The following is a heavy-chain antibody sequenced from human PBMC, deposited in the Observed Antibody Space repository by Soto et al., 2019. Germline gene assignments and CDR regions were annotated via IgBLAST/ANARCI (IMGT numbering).Heavy chain of an antibody. J-gene: IGHJ4*02. CDR1: GFTFSSYS. CDR2: ISSSSSYI. D-gene: IGHD3-22*01. V-gene: IGHV3-21*04. Sequence: GGSLRLSCAASGFTFSSYSMNWVRQAPGKGLEWVSSISSSSSYIYYADSVKGRFTISRDNSKNTLYLQMNSLRAEDTAVYYCAKSPVAYDYDTSGYYGLDYWGQGTLVTVSS. CDR3: AKSPVAYDYDTSGYYGLDY.